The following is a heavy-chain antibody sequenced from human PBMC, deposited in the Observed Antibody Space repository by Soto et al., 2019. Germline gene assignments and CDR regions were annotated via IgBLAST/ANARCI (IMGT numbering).Heavy chain of an antibody. Sequence: QVQLVQSGAEVKKPGASVKVSCKASGYTFTGYYMHWVRQAPGQGLEWMGWINPNSGGTNYAQKFQGRVTMTRDTSISKAYMELSRLRSDDTAVYYCARDGVRGWNYYGMDVWGQGTTVTVSS. J-gene: IGHJ6*02. D-gene: IGHD5-12*01. CDR3: ARDGVRGWNYYGMDV. V-gene: IGHV1-2*02. CDR2: INPNSGGT. CDR1: GYTFTGYY.